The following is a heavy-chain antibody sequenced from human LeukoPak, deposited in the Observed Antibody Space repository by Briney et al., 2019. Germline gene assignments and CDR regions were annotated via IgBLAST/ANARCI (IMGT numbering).Heavy chain of an antibody. CDR2: INPNSGGT. Sequence: GASVKVSFKASGYTFTVYYMHWVRQAPGQGLEWMGWINPNSGGTNYAQKFQGRVTMTRDTSISTAYMELSRLRSDDTAVYYCARAGLEWFGELEINYWGQGTLVTVSS. J-gene: IGHJ4*02. CDR3: ARAGLEWFGELEINY. V-gene: IGHV1-2*02. CDR1: GYTFTVYY. D-gene: IGHD3-10*01.